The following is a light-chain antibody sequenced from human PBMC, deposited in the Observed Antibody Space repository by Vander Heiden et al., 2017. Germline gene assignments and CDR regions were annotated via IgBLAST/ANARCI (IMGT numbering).Light chain of an antibody. V-gene: IGLV1-44*01. J-gene: IGLJ2*01. CDR1: SSTSASNP. Sequence: SAVTQPPSASETPGQRVTFPCSGSSSTSASNPVHWYQHLPGSAPLLLIDSNGQRPSGVPDRSAGSKAGTSGSLASSGLRSEEEADYFCATWDDSLNGQVFGGGTKLTIL. CDR3: ATWDDSLNGQV. CDR2: SNG.